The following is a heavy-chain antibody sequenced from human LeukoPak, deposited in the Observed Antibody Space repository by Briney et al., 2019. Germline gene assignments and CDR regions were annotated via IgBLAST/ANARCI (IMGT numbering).Heavy chain of an antibody. V-gene: IGHV3-23*01. CDR2: ISGNDGST. Sequence: GWSLTLSCEASGFTFINYALSWVRQAPAKGLEWVSTISGNDGSTYYADSVKGRFTISRDNSKNTLYLQMTTLRAVDTAVYYCAKAGGYSGHYYSYWGQGSLVTVSS. J-gene: IGHJ4*02. D-gene: IGHD5-12*01. CDR1: GFTFINYA. CDR3: AKAGGYSGHYYSY.